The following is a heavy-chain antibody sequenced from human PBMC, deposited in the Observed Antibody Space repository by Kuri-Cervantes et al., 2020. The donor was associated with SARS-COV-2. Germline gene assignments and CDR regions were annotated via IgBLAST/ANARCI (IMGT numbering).Heavy chain of an antibody. Sequence: GGSLRLSCAVSGFTFSDFYMSWIRQAPGKGMGWIAYISGSGNNIFYSDSVMGRFTISRDNAENSLYLQMNSLRADDTAVYFCARDRDNWNYPDYWGQGTLVTVSS. D-gene: IGHD1-7*01. J-gene: IGHJ4*02. CDR2: ISGSGNNI. V-gene: IGHV3-11*04. CDR3: ARDRDNWNYPDY. CDR1: GFTFSDFY.